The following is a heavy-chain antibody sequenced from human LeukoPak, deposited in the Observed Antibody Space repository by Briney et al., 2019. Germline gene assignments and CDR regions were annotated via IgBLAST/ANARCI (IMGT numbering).Heavy chain of an antibody. Sequence: GGSLRLSCEASGFTFSTYAMHWVRQAPGKGLEWVAIMWYDGSKQYYVDSLKGRFTISRDTSKNTLYLQMNSLRAEDTAMYYCARGVWNPDYWGQGTLVTVSS. CDR3: ARGVWNPDY. D-gene: IGHD1-1*01. CDR2: MWYDGSKQ. CDR1: GFTFSTYA. V-gene: IGHV3-33*01. J-gene: IGHJ4*02.